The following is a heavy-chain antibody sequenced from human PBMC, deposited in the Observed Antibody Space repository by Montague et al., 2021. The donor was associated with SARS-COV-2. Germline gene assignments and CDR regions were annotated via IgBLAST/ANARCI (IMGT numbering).Heavy chain of an antibody. CDR2: FLYSGST. CDR3: ARLVWKDYGGNYFDY. CDR1: GGSLSSSSYY. Sequence: SETLSLTCTVSGGSLSSSSYYWGWIRQPPGRGLEWVGSFLYSGSTYYNPSLKSRVTISVDTSKNQFFLNLTSVAATDTAVYYCARLVWKDYGGNYFDYWGQGTLVTVSS. V-gene: IGHV4-39*01. J-gene: IGHJ4*02. D-gene: IGHD4-23*01.